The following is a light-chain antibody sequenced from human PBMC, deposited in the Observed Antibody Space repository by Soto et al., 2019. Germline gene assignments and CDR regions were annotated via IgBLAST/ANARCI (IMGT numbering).Light chain of an antibody. CDR1: SSDVGGYNY. V-gene: IGLV2-11*01. J-gene: IGLJ1*01. CDR3: CSYAGSYTSDYV. CDR2: DVS. Sequence: QSVLTKPRSVSGSPGQSVTISCTGTSSDVGGYNYVSWYQQHPGKAPKLMIYDVSKRPSGVPDRFSGSKSGNTASLTISGLQAEDEADYYCCSYAGSYTSDYVFGTGTKLTVL.